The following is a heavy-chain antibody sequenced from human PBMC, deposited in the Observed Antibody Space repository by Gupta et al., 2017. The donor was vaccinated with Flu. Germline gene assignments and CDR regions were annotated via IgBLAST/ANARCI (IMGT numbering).Heavy chain of an antibody. Sequence: QLQLQESGPGLVKPSETLSLTCSVSGDSIGRSGYYWAWIRQPPGKGLEWIGSIYSRGRTHYNPSLERRVTISLDMSNNDFSRRLASVTAADTSVYYCARLGGAGFDSQYYFDYWGQGALVTVSS. V-gene: IGHV4-39*02. CDR3: ARLGGAGFDSQYYFDY. CDR1: GDSIGRSGYY. CDR2: IYSRGRT. J-gene: IGHJ4*02. D-gene: IGHD3-10*01.